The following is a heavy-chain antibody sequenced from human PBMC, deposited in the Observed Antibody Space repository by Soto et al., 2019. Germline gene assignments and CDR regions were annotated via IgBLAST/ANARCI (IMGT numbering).Heavy chain of an antibody. CDR1: GFTFTSYG. CDR2: IRGDGGQT. D-gene: IGHD3-9*01. J-gene: IGHJ4*02. Sequence: VQLFASGGDSARPGGSLRLSCTASGFTFTSYGMGWVRQAPGKGLQWVSTIRGDGGQTHYTDSVKGRFSISRDNSKNTVYLQIDSLRAEDTAMYFCARDVGLDSDDFFAYWGQGTQVTVSS. CDR3: ARDVGLDSDDFFAY. V-gene: IGHV3-23*01.